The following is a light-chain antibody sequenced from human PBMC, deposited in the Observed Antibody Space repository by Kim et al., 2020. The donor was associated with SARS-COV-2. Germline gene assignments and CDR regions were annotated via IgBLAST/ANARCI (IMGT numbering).Light chain of an antibody. V-gene: IGLV4-69*01. J-gene: IGLJ3*02. CDR2: LNSDGSH. CDR3: QAWGTGVQGV. CDR1: SGHSDYA. Sequence: QLVLTQSPSASASLGASVKLTCTLSSGHSDYAIAWHQQQPEKGPRYLMKLNSDGSHRRGDGIPDRFSVSSSGAERYLTISSLQSEDEADYYCQAWGTGVQGVFGGGTKLTVL.